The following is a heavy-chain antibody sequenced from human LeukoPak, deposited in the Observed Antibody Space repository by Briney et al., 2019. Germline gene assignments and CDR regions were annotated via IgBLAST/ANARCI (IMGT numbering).Heavy chain of an antibody. CDR1: GGSISSYY. CDR2: VYYRGST. Sequence: SETLSLTCTVSGGSISSYYWSWIRQPPGKGLEWVGYVYYRGSTNYNPSLKSRVTISVDTSKNQSSLKLSSVTAADTAVYYCARAVGATLNYFDYWGQGTLVTVSS. D-gene: IGHD1-26*01. V-gene: IGHV4-59*01. J-gene: IGHJ4*02. CDR3: ARAVGATLNYFDY.